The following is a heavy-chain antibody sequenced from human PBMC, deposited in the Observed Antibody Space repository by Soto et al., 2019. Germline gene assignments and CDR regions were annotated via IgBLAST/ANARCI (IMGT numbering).Heavy chain of an antibody. Sequence: QVQLVESGGGVVQPGRSLRLSCAASGFTFSSYGMHWVRQALGKGLEWVAVIWYDGSNKYYADSVKGRFTISRDNSKNTLYLQMNSLRAEDTAVYYCARDRYYYDSSGSFDYWGQGTLVTVSS. V-gene: IGHV3-33*01. CDR3: ARDRYYYDSSGSFDY. CDR1: GFTFSSYG. D-gene: IGHD3-22*01. CDR2: IWYDGSNK. J-gene: IGHJ4*02.